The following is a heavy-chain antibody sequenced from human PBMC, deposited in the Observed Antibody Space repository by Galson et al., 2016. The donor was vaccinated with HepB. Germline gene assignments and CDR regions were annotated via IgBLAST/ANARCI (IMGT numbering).Heavy chain of an antibody. D-gene: IGHD3-9*01. V-gene: IGHV3-15*01. Sequence: ETLSLTCIVSGGSISSDYYWGWIRQPPGKGLEWIGRSKSKTDGGAIDYAAPVRGRFTISKDDSRDTLFLQMNSLKFEDKAVYYCTVCGLTGDLDYWGRGTRVAVSS. CDR3: TVCGLTGDLDY. CDR1: GGSISSDY. CDR2: SKSKTDGGAI. J-gene: IGHJ4*03.